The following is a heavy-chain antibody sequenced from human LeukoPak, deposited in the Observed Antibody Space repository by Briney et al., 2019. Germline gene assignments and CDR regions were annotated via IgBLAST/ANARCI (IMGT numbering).Heavy chain of an antibody. D-gene: IGHD7-27*01. CDR1: GYTFTGYY. CDR2: INPNSGGT. Sequence: ASVKVSCKASGYTFTGYYMHWVRQAPGQGLEWMGWINPNSGGTNYAQKFQGRVTMTRDTSISTAYMELSRLRSDDTAVYYCAKPGERLTSDAFDIWGQGTMVTVSS. J-gene: IGHJ3*02. V-gene: IGHV1-2*02. CDR3: AKPGERLTSDAFDI.